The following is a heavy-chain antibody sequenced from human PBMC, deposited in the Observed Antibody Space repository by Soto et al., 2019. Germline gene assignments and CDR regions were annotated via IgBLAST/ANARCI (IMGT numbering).Heavy chain of an antibody. D-gene: IGHD6-13*01. Sequence: GGSLRLSCAASGFTFSSYWMHWVRQAPGKGLVWVSRINSDGSSTSYADSVKGRFTISRDNAKNTLYLQMNSLRAEDTAVYYCVRVGIAAAGYVGYFDYWGQGTLVTVSS. CDR1: GFTFSSYW. V-gene: IGHV3-74*01. J-gene: IGHJ4*02. CDR2: INSDGSST. CDR3: VRVGIAAAGYVGYFDY.